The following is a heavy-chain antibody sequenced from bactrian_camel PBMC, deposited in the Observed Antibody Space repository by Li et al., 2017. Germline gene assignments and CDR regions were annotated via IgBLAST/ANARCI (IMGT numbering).Heavy chain of an antibody. J-gene: IGHJ4*01. CDR2: VYSDGTNT. V-gene: IGHV3S7*01. D-gene: IGHD2*01. CDR3: AARTIRTRGHSGNWAAAPEWKH. CDR1: QFTIRSYA. Sequence: HVQLVESGGGLVQPGGSLRLSCAVPQFTIRSYALSWVRQAPGKGLEWVSSVYSDGTNTYYADSVKGRFTTSKDNAKNTVYLQMNALKPEDSAAYYCAARTIRTRGHSGNWAAAPEWKHWGQGTQVTVS.